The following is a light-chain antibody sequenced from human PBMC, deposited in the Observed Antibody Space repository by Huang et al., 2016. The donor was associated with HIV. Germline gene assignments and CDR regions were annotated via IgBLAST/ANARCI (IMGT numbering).Light chain of an antibody. V-gene: IGKV3-15*01. Sequence: EIVMTQSPAPLSVSPGERATLSCRASQGGGGNLAWYQQKPGQAPRLLIYGVSTRATNVPPRFSGSGSGTDFTLTISSLQSEDFALYYCQHYYNLPYTFGHGTRLETK. CDR1: QGGGGN. J-gene: IGKJ2*01. CDR3: QHYYNLPYT. CDR2: GVS.